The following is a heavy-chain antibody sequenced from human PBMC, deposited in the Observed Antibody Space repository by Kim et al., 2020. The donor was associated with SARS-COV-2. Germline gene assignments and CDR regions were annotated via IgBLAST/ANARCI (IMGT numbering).Heavy chain of an antibody. V-gene: IGHV3-9*01. CDR3: AGWSYYGMDV. CDR1: GFTFDDYA. D-gene: IGHD6-19*01. Sequence: GGSLRLSCAASGFTFDDYAMEWVRQAPGKGLEWVAGITWNSGSIGYADSVKGRFAISRDNAKNSLYLQMNSLRTEDTALYYCAGWSYYGMDVWGQGTRSPSP. CDR2: ITWNSGSI. J-gene: IGHJ6*02.